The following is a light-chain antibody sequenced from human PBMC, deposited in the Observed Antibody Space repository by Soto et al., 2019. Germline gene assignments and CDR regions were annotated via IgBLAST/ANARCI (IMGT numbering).Light chain of an antibody. CDR2: EVR. CDR3: SSFTSRFTFNYV. V-gene: IGLV2-14*01. CDR1: SSDVGSYNY. Sequence: QSALTQPASVSGSPGQSITISCTGTSSDVGSYNYVSWYQQHPGKAPKLMIYEVRNRPSGVSDRFSGSKSGKTASLTIFGLQAEDDADYYCSSFTSRFTFNYVFGTGTKLTVL. J-gene: IGLJ1*01.